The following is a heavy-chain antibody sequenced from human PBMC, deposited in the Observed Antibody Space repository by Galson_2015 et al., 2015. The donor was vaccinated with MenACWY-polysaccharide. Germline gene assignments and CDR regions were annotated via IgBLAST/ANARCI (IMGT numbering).Heavy chain of an antibody. CDR2: MNPNSGNS. CDR1: GYTFTNYD. J-gene: IGHJ4*02. CDR3: ARTFGDFDY. V-gene: IGHV1-8*01. D-gene: IGHD3-10*01. Sequence: SVKVSCKASGYTFTNYDINWVRQAPGQGLEWMAWMNPNSGNSGYAQMFHGRVTMTKDTSINTAYLEVSSLRSEDTAMYYCARTFGDFDYWGQGTLVTVSS.